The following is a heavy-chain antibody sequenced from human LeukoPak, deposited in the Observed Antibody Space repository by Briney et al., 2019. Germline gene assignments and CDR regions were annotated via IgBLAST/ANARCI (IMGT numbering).Heavy chain of an antibody. Sequence: PGGSLRLSCAASGFTFDDYGMSWVRHAPGKGLEWFSGINWNGGSTDYADPVKGRFTISRDNATNPLYLKMNSLRAEDTALYYCARDLGYKDYVSDFDSWGQGTMVTVSS. CDR3: ARDLGYKDYVSDFDS. J-gene: IGHJ3*02. CDR2: INWNGGST. V-gene: IGHV3-20*04. D-gene: IGHD5-24*01. CDR1: GFTFDDYG.